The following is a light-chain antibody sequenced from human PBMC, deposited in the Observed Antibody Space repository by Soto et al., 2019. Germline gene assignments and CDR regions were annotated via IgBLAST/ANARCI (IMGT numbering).Light chain of an antibody. V-gene: IGKV1-12*01. CDR2: AAS. J-gene: IGKJ3*01. Sequence: DIHMTQSPSSVSASFGDRVTISCRASQRVSTWLAWYQQKPGKAPKLLIYAASRLQSGVPSRFSGSGSGTDFILTISSLQPEDFATYYCQQAHSFPFTFGPGTKVDI. CDR3: QQAHSFPFT. CDR1: QRVSTW.